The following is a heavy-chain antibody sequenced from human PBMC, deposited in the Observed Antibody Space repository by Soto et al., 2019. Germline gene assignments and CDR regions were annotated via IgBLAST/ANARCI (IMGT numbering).Heavy chain of an antibody. D-gene: IGHD5-12*01. V-gene: IGHV1-69*13. Sequence: GASVKVSCKASGGTFSSYAISWVRQAPGQGLEWMGGIIPIFGTANYAQKFQGRVTITADESTSTAYMELSSLRSEDTAVYYCASPTGVATIDPYYYYYYGMDVWGQGTTVTVSS. CDR3: ASPTGVATIDPYYYYYYGMDV. J-gene: IGHJ6*02. CDR1: GGTFSSYA. CDR2: IIPIFGTA.